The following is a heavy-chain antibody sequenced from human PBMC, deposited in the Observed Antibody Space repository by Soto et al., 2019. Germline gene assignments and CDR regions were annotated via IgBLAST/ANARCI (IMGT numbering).Heavy chain of an antibody. V-gene: IGHV1-69*13. Sequence: AASVKVSCKASGGTFSNYGINWVRQAPGQGLEWMGVIIPISGTPNYAQKFQGRVTITADESTSTAYMELRSLRSEDTAVYYCARDVDYCSGGTCYGLDYWGQGTQVTVSS. CDR1: GGTFSNYG. D-gene: IGHD2-15*01. CDR2: IIPISGTP. CDR3: ARDVDYCSGGTCYGLDY. J-gene: IGHJ4*02.